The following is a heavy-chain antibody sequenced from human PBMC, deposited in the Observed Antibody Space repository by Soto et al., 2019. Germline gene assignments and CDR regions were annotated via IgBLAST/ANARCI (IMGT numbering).Heavy chain of an antibody. CDR3: SSYYYGSGSPYAHVQV. Sequence: QVKLVQSGPEVKKPGASVKVSCTPSEFPFTTYAIHWVRQAPGQGLEWLAWINAGTGDTKYSQKFQGRITITRDTSAGTAHMELSSLRSEDTAVYYCSSYYYGSGSPYAHVQVWGQGALVTVSS. CDR2: INAGTGDT. J-gene: IGHJ1*01. CDR1: EFPFTTYA. D-gene: IGHD3-10*01. V-gene: IGHV1-3*01.